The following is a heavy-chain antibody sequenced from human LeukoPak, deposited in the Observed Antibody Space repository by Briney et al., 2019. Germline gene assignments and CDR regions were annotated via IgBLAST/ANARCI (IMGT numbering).Heavy chain of an antibody. CDR2: INQDSSEK. V-gene: IGHV3-7*01. CDR3: VQGWRDN. J-gene: IGHJ4*02. Sequence: GGSLGLSCAASGFTLSNYWMSWVRQAPGKGLEWVANINQDSSEKYYVDSVKGRFTISRDNAKNSLYLQLNTLRPEDTAVYYCVQGWRDNWGQGTLVTVSS. D-gene: IGHD2-15*01. CDR1: GFTLSNYW.